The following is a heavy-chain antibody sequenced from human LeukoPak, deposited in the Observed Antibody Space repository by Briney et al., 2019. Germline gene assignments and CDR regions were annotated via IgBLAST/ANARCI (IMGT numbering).Heavy chain of an antibody. V-gene: IGHV3-7*01. J-gene: IGHJ5*02. CDR1: GFTFSSYV. CDR3: ARDGEVGVGRWFDP. D-gene: IGHD1-26*01. CDR2: IKQDGSEK. Sequence: GGSLRLSCAASGFTFSSYVMSWVRQAPGKGLEWVANIKQDGSEKYYVDSVKGRFTISRDNAKNSLYLQMNSLRAEDTAVYYCARDGEVGVGRWFDPWGQGTLVTVSS.